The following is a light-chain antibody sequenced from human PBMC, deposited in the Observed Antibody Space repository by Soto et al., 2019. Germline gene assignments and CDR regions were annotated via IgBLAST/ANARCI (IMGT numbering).Light chain of an antibody. CDR2: DAS. V-gene: IGKV3-11*01. J-gene: IGKJ4*01. CDR3: QQHNRPL. Sequence: IVLTQSPATLSLSPGERATLSCRASQTVTSSLAWYQQKPGQAPRLLIYDASNRATGIPARFSGSGSGTDFTLTISSLELEYFAVYHYQQHNRPLLGGGIKVAIK. CDR1: QTVTSS.